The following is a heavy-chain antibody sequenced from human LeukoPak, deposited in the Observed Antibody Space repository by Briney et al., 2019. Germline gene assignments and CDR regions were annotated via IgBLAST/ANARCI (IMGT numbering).Heavy chain of an antibody. CDR1: GFTFSKFG. V-gene: IGHV3-66*01. D-gene: IGHD3-10*01. Sequence: GGSLRLSCAGSGFTFSKFGMIWVRQAPGKGLEWVSLVYSGGTTYHADSVKGRFTISRDDSKNTVYLQMNSLRAEDTAVYYCVKSPWYHGSGSYSGTIHWGQGTLVTVSS. J-gene: IGHJ4*02. CDR3: VKSPWYHGSGSYSGTIH. CDR2: VYSGGTT.